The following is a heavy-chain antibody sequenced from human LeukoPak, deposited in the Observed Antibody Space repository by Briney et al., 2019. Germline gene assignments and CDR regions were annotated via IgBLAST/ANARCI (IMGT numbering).Heavy chain of an antibody. CDR1: GFTVSSNY. J-gene: IGHJ4*02. Sequence: PGGSLRLSCAASGFTVSSNYMSWVRQAPGKGLEWVANIKQDGSEKNYVDSVKGRFTISRDNAKNSVDLQMDSLRAEDTAVYYCARSGSDFDYWGQGTLVTVSS. V-gene: IGHV3-7*01. CDR2: IKQDGSEK. D-gene: IGHD1-26*01. CDR3: ARSGSDFDY.